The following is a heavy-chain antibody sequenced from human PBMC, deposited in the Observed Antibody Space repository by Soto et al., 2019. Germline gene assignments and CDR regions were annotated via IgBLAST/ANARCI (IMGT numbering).Heavy chain of an antibody. CDR3: ARHNSQWPNWFDP. J-gene: IGHJ5*02. D-gene: IGHD1-1*01. Sequence: ASVKVSCKASGYTFTSYYIHWVRQAPGQGLEWMEIISPSGGSTTYAQKFQGRVTMTRDTSTNTAYMDLRSLRSDDTAVYYCARHNSQWPNWFDPWGQGTPVTVSS. CDR2: ISPSGGST. V-gene: IGHV1-46*01. CDR1: GYTFTSYY.